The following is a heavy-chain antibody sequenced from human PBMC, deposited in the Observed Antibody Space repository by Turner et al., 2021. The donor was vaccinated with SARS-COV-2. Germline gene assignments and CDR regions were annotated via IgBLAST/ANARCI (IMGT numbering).Heavy chain of an antibody. CDR1: GVTSFTNS. V-gene: IGHV3-21*01. Sequence: EEQLVESGGGVVKPGGCLRLSCAASGVTSFTNSMNWVRQAPGKGLGLVCTNSSSSSYINYADAVKGRFTITRDNDKNSLYLQMNSMRAEDTAVYYCARSERGRADFWGGYYPSPLDYWGQGTLVTVSS. J-gene: IGHJ4*02. CDR3: ARSERGRADFWGGYYPSPLDY. CDR2: NSSSSSYI. D-gene: IGHD3-3*01.